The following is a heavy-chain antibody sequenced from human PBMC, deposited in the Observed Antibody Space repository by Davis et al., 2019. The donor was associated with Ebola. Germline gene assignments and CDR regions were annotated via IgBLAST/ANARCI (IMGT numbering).Heavy chain of an antibody. J-gene: IGHJ3*02. D-gene: IGHD3-10*01. Sequence: GESLKISCKGSGYSFTTYWIAWVRQLPGKGLEYMGMIYPGYSDIRYSPSFQGQVTISADKSISTAYLQWSSLKASDTALYYCARPMVRGARDAFDIWGQGTMVTVSS. CDR3: ARPMVRGARDAFDI. CDR1: GYSFTTYW. CDR2: IYPGYSDI. V-gene: IGHV5-51*01.